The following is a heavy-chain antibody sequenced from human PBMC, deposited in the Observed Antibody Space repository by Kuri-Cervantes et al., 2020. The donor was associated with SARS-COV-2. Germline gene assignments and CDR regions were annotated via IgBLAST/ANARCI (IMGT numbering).Heavy chain of an antibody. CDR1: GFTFSSFA. V-gene: IGHV3-23*01. CDR3: AKVGLSFDY. Sequence: GESLKISCAASGFTFSSFAMSWVRQAPGKGLEWVSSISGSGVGTYYADFVKGRFTISRDNSKNTLYLQMNSLRAEDSALYYCAKVGLSFDYWGQGTLVTVSS. D-gene: IGHD2/OR15-2a*01. J-gene: IGHJ4*02. CDR2: ISGSGVGT.